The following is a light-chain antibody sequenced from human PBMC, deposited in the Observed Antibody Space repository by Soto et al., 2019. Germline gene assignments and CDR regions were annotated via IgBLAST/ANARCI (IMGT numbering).Light chain of an antibody. CDR2: GNS. V-gene: IGLV1-40*01. CDR1: SSNIGAGYD. Sequence: QSVLTQPPSVSGAPGQRVTISCTGSSSNIGAGYDVHWYQQLPGTAPKLLMYGNSDRPSGVPDRFSGSKSGTSASLDITGLQADDEADYYCQSYDSSLSGSVFGGGTKLTVL. CDR3: QSYDSSLSGSV. J-gene: IGLJ2*01.